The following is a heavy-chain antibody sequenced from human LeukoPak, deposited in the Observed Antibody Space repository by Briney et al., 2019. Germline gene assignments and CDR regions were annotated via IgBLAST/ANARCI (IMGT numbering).Heavy chain of an antibody. CDR3: AKDSTPRRYYDSSGHRGNFDY. V-gene: IGHV3-23*01. Sequence: SGGSLRLSCAASGFTFSSYAMHWVRQAPGKGLEWVSGIAGSSDSTYYADSVKGRFTISRDNSKNTLYLQMNSLRAEDTAVYYCAKDSTPRRYYDSSGHRGNFDYWGQGTLVTVSS. CDR2: IAGSSDST. CDR1: GFTFSSYA. D-gene: IGHD3-22*01. J-gene: IGHJ4*02.